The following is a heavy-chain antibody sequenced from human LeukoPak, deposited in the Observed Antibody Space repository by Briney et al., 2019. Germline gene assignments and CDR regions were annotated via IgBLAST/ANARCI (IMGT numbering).Heavy chain of an antibody. CDR3: ARATLSTLGDDY. D-gene: IGHD4-11*01. CDR1: GYTFTGYY. CDR2: INPSDGST. Sequence: ASVKVSCKASGYTFTGYYMHWVRQAPGQGLEWMGIINPSDGSTNYAQKFQGRVTMTRDTSTSTVYMELSSLRSEDTAVYYCARATLSTLGDDYWGQGTLVTVSS. V-gene: IGHV1-46*01. J-gene: IGHJ4*02.